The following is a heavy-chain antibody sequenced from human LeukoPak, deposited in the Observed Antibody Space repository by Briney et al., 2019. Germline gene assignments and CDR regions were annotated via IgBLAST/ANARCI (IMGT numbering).Heavy chain of an antibody. CDR3: ARVRPGYLVVPTMYFDY. CDR2: VNPNSGGT. V-gene: IGHV1-2*02. Sequence: ASVKVSCKASGYTFTGYYMHWVRQAPGQGLEWMGWVNPNSGGTNYAQKFQGRVTMTRDTSISTAYMELSRLRSDDTAVYYCARVRPGYLVVPTMYFDYWGQGTLVTVSS. CDR1: GYTFTGYY. J-gene: IGHJ4*02. D-gene: IGHD2-21*01.